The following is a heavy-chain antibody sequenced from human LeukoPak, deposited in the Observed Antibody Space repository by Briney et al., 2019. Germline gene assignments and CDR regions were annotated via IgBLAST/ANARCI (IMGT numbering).Heavy chain of an antibody. V-gene: IGHV3-21*01. Sequence: GGSLRLSCAASGFTFSSYSMNWVRQAPGKGLEWVSSISSGSSYIDYADSVKGRFTISRDNAKHSLYLQMNSLRAEDTAVYYCARDLQVGALYFFDYWGQGTLVTVSS. J-gene: IGHJ4*02. CDR2: ISSGSSYI. CDR1: GFTFSSYS. D-gene: IGHD1-26*01. CDR3: ARDLQVGALYFFDY.